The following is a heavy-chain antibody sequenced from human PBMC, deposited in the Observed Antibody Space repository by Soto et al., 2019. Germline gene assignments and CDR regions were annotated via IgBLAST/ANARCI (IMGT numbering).Heavy chain of an antibody. Sequence: SETLSLTCAVYGGSFSGYYWSWIRQPPGKGLEWIGEINHSGSTNYNPSLKSRATISVDTSKNQFSLKLSSVTAADTAVYYCARGKYYYDSSGYYNWFDPWGQGTLVTV. CDR1: GGSFSGYY. CDR2: INHSGST. V-gene: IGHV4-34*01. D-gene: IGHD3-22*01. J-gene: IGHJ5*02. CDR3: ARGKYYYDSSGYYNWFDP.